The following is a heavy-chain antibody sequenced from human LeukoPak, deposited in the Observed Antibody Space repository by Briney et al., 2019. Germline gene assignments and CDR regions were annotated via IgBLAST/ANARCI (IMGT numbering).Heavy chain of an antibody. Sequence: GGSLRLSCAVSGFNFSNYWMSWVRQAPGQGLEWMGWISPYNGKTNYAQKFKGRVTMITDTSTSTVYMELRSLRSDDTAVYYCARDYYDSSGYSFDVFDFWGQGTMVTVSS. J-gene: IGHJ3*01. CDR1: GFNFSNYW. CDR2: ISPYNGKT. CDR3: ARDYYDSSGYSFDVFDF. D-gene: IGHD3-22*01. V-gene: IGHV1-18*01.